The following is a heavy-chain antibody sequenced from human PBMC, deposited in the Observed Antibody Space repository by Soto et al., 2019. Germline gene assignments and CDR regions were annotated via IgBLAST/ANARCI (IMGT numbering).Heavy chain of an antibody. V-gene: IGHV3-23*01. Sequence: PGGSLRLSCAASGFTFSSYAMSWVRQAPGKGLEWVSAISGSGGSTYYADSVKGRFTISRDNSKNTLYLQMNSLRAEDTAVYYCAKLHLSSSWSDHDAFDFWGQGTMVTVSS. J-gene: IGHJ3*01. CDR3: AKLHLSSSWSDHDAFDF. D-gene: IGHD6-13*01. CDR2: ISGSGGST. CDR1: GFTFSSYA.